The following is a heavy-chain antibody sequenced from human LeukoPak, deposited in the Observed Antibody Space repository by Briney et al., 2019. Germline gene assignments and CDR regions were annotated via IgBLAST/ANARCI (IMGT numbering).Heavy chain of an antibody. CDR1: VYIFSDYY. CDR2: MNPNSGGT. Sequence: ASVKVSCKASVYIFSDYYLHWVRQAPGQGLEWMGWMNPNSGGTNYAQKFQGRITMTGDTSTAYLELSRLRSDDTAVYYCARDLGSTVIVGGDAFDLWGQGTMVTVSS. CDR3: ARDLGSTVIVGGDAFDL. J-gene: IGHJ3*01. D-gene: IGHD2/OR15-2a*01. V-gene: IGHV1-2*02.